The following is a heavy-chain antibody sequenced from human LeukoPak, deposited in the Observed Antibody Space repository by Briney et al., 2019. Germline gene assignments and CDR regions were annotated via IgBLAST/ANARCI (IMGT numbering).Heavy chain of an antibody. V-gene: IGHV1-2*02. D-gene: IGHD6-19*01. Sequence: ASVKVSCKASGYTFINHYMHWVRQAPGQGIEWMGWINPNSGDTNYAQKFQGRVTMTRDTSISTAYMELSRLRSDDTAVFYCARDEGFSSGWYIDYWGQGTLVTVSS. CDR2: INPNSGDT. J-gene: IGHJ4*02. CDR3: ARDEGFSSGWYIDY. CDR1: GYTFINHY.